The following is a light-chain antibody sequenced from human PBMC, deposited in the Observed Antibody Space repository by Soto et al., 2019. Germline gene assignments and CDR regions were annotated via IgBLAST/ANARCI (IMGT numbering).Light chain of an antibody. J-gene: IGKJ1*01. V-gene: IGKV1-39*01. CDR1: QTVSRY. CDR3: QQYNSYPWT. Sequence: DIQLTQSPSSLSASVGDTVTITCRASQTVSRYLNWYQQKSGTAPKLLIYAASTLHTGVPSRFSGRGSGTDFTLTISSLQPDDFATYYCQQYNSYPWTFGQGTKVDIK. CDR2: AAS.